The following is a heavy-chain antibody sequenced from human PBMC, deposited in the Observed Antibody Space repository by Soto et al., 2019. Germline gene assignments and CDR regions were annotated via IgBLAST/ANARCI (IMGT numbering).Heavy chain of an antibody. Sequence: QVQLQQWGAGLLKPSETLSLTCAVYGGSFSGYYWSWIRQPPGKGLEWIGEINHSGSTNYNPSLKSRVTISVDTAKNQFSLKLSSVTAADTAVYYCARDRTYYYDSSGYPNWFDPWGQGTLVTVSS. D-gene: IGHD3-22*01. CDR2: INHSGST. J-gene: IGHJ5*02. CDR1: GGSFSGYY. V-gene: IGHV4-34*01. CDR3: ARDRTYYYDSSGYPNWFDP.